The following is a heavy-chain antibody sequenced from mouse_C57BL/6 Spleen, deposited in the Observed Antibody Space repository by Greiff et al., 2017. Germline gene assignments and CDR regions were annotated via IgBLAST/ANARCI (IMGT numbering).Heavy chain of an antibody. J-gene: IGHJ1*03. V-gene: IGHV1-82*01. CDR2: IYPGDGDT. D-gene: IGHD1-1*02. Sequence: VQLQQSGPELVKPGASVKISCKASGYAFSSSWMDWVKQRPGTGLEWIGRIYPGDGDTNYNGKFKGKATLTADKSSSTAYLHISSLTSEDSEVYFCARGDGGSGGYFDVWGTGTTVTVSS. CDR1: GYAFSSSW. CDR3: ARGDGGSGGYFDV.